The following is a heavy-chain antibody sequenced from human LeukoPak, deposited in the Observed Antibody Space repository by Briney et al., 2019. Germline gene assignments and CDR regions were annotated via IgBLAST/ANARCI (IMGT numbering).Heavy chain of an antibody. CDR2: IKQDGSEK. CDR3: ARVGVGARFDY. V-gene: IGHV3-7*01. J-gene: IGHJ4*02. Sequence: GGSLRLSCAASGFTFSSYWMSWVRQAPGKGLEWVANIKQDGSEKYYVDSVKGRLTISRDNAKNSLNLQMNSLRAEDTAVYYCARVGVGARFDYWGQGTLVTVSS. CDR1: GFTFSSYW. D-gene: IGHD1-26*01.